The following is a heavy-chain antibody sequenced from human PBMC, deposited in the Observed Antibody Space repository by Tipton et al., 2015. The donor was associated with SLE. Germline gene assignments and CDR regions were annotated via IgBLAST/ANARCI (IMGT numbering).Heavy chain of an antibody. Sequence: GLVKPSKTLTLRCTVSVGSIPNDYWTWIRQPPGKGLEWIGHVYSTGSTNYNPSLASRVTLSVDTSKKQLSLKLASVTAADTAAYYCVRHQSGTMESVWGQGTLVIVSS. CDR3: VRHQSGTMESV. CDR1: VGSIPNDY. CDR2: VYSTGST. J-gene: IGHJ4*02. V-gene: IGHV4-59*08. D-gene: IGHD1-7*01.